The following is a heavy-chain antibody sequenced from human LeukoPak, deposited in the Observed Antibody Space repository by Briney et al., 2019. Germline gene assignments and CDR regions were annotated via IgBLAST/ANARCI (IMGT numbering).Heavy chain of an antibody. D-gene: IGHD3-9*01. CDR3: ARDSRLGAFDI. Sequence: SETLSLTCTVSGGSISSYYWSWIRQPPGKGLEWIGYIYYSGSTNYNPSLKSRVTISVDTSKNRFSLKLSSVTAADTAVYYCARDSRLGAFDIWGQGTMVTVSS. J-gene: IGHJ3*02. V-gene: IGHV4-59*08. CDR2: IYYSGST. CDR1: GGSISSYY.